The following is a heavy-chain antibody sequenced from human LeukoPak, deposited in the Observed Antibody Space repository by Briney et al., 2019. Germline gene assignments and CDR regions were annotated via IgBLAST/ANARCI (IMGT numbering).Heavy chain of an antibody. D-gene: IGHD3-10*01. CDR1: GYPISSGYY. CDR3: ARCGFGEFPYYYYYMDV. Sequence: SETLSLTCTVSGYPISSGYYWGWIRQPPGKGLEWIGSIYHSGSTYYNPSLKSRLTISVDTSKNQFSLKLSSVTAADTAVYYCARCGFGEFPYYYYYMDVWGKGTTVTVSS. J-gene: IGHJ6*03. CDR2: IYHSGST. V-gene: IGHV4-38-2*02.